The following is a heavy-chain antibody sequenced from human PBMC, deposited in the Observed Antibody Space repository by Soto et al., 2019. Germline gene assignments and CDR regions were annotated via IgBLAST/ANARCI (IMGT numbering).Heavy chain of an antibody. V-gene: IGHV1-18*01. Sequence: GASLKVSCKASGCTFSRYAISWVRQAPGQGLEWMGGISAFNGKANYAQKLQGRVTMTTDKSTSTAYMELRGLRSDDTAVYYCARSDGSGSYYSDGWGQGTLVTVSS. CDR2: ISAFNGKA. J-gene: IGHJ4*02. CDR3: ARSDGSGSYYSDG. D-gene: IGHD3-10*01. CDR1: GCTFSRYA.